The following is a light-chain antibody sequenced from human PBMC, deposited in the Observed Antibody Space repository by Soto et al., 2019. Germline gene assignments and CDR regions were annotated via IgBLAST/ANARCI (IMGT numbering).Light chain of an antibody. Sequence: ETVMTQSPATLSVSPGARATLSCRASQSVSSKLAWFQQKPGQAPSLLIYGVSTRATGVPVRFSGSGSGTEFTLTINSLQSEDFAVYYCQQYNNWPHTFGQGTKVDIK. V-gene: IGKV3-15*01. CDR2: GVS. CDR3: QQYNNWPHT. J-gene: IGKJ2*01. CDR1: QSVSSK.